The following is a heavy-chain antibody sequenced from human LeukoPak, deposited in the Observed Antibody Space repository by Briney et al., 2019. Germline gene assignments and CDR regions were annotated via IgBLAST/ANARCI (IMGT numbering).Heavy chain of an antibody. Sequence: SQTLSLTCTVSGGSISSGDYYWSWIRQPPGKGLEWIGYIYYSGSTYYNPSLKSRVTISVDTSKNQFSLKLSSVTAADTAVYYCAGEPDFWSGYWQNWFDPWGQGTLVTVSS. CDR3: AGEPDFWSGYWQNWFDP. CDR2: IYYSGST. CDR1: GGSISSGDYY. D-gene: IGHD3-3*01. J-gene: IGHJ5*02. V-gene: IGHV4-30-4*08.